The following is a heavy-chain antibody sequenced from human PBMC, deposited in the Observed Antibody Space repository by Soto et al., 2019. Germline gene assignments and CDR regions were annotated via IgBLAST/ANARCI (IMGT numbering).Heavy chain of an antibody. CDR3: ATKGELELRDALAFDY. J-gene: IGHJ4*02. D-gene: IGHD1-7*01. V-gene: IGHV1-24*01. CDR1: GYTLTELS. CDR2: FDPEDGET. Sequence: ASVKVSCKVSGYTLTELSMHWVRQAPGKGLEWMGGFDPEDGETIYAQKFQGRVTMTEDTSTDTAYMELSSLRSEDTAVYYCATKGELELRDALAFDYWGQGTLVTVSS.